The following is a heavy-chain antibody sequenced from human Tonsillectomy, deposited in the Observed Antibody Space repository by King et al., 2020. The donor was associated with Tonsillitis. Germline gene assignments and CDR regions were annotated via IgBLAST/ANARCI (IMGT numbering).Heavy chain of an antibody. J-gene: IGHJ5*02. CDR1: GGSTSSGSYY. CDR2: IYTSGST. D-gene: IGHD3-3*01. Sequence: QLQESGPGLVKPSQTLSLTCTVSGGSTSSGSYYWSWIRQPAGKGLEWIGRIYTSGSTNYNPSLKSRVTMSVDTSKNQFSLKLTSVTAADTAVYYCAREYYAVAVDPWGQGTLVTVAS. CDR3: AREYYAVAVDP. V-gene: IGHV4-61*02.